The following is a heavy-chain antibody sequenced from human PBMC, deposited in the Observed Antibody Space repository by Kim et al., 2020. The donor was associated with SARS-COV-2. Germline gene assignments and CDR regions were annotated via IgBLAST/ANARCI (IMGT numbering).Heavy chain of an antibody. V-gene: IGHV4-59*01. CDR1: GGSISSYY. CDR2: IYYSGST. Sequence: SETLSLTCTVSGGSISSYYWSWIRQPPGKGLEWIGYIYYSGSTNYNPSLKSRVTISVDTSKNQFSLKLSSVTAADTAVYYCARADRGYYDSSGYYFDYWGQGALVTVSS. J-gene: IGHJ4*02. D-gene: IGHD3-22*01. CDR3: ARADRGYYDSSGYYFDY.